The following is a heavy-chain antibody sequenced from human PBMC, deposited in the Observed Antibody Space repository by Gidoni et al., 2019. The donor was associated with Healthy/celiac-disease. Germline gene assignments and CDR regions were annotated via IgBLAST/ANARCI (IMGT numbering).Heavy chain of an antibody. D-gene: IGHD2-8*01. Sequence: QVQLVQSGAEVKKPGASVQVSCKASGYTFTSYYMHWVRQAPGQGLEWMGIINPSGGSTSYAQKFQGRVTMTRDTSTSTVYMELSSLRSEDTAVYYCASSQLGVYFDYWGQGTLVTVSS. CDR1: GYTFTSYY. J-gene: IGHJ4*02. CDR2: INPSGGST. CDR3: ASSQLGVYFDY. V-gene: IGHV1-46*03.